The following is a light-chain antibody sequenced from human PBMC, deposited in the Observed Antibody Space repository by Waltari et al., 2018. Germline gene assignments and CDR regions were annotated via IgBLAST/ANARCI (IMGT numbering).Light chain of an antibody. Sequence: QSVLTQPPSVSGAPGQRLTISCTGNSSNIGAGYDVQWYQQFPGAVPKPLLYGNNNRPSGVPVRFSGSKSGTSASLAITGLQAEDEADYYCQSCDSSLTALFGGGTKLTVL. CDR2: GNN. V-gene: IGLV1-40*01. CDR1: SSNIGAGYD. J-gene: IGLJ2*01. CDR3: QSCDSSLTAL.